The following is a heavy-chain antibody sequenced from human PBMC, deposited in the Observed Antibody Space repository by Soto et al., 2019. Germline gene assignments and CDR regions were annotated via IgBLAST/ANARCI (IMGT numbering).Heavy chain of an antibody. CDR1: GYTFTSYD. J-gene: IGHJ2*01. Sequence: QVQLVQSGAEVKKPGASVKVSCKASGYTFTSYDINWVRQATGQGLEWMGWMNHNSGNTGYAQKFQGRVTMTRNTSKSTAYIELSSLRYEDTAVYYCERDITAYGYFDLWGRGTLVTVS. CDR3: ERDITAYGYFDL. CDR2: MNHNSGNT. D-gene: IGHD3-16*01. V-gene: IGHV1-8*01.